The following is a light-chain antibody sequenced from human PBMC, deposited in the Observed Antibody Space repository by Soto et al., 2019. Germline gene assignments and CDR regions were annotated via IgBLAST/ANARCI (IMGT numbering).Light chain of an antibody. J-gene: IGKJ4*01. CDR1: QSVSKY. CDR2: DAS. CDR3: QQRSNWRGT. Sequence: EIVLTQSPATLSLSPGERATLSCGASQSVSKYLAWYQQKPGQAPRLLIYDASNRATGIPARFSGSGSGTDFTLTISSLEAEDFAVYYCQQRSNWRGTFGGGTKVESK. V-gene: IGKV3-11*01.